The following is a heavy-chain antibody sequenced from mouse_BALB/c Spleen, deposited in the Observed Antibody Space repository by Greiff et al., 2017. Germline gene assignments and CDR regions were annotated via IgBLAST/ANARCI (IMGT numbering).Heavy chain of an antibody. CDR3: ARLRGIAY. V-gene: IGHV5-17*02. Sequence: EVQVVESGGGLVQPGGSRKLSCAASGFTFSSFGMHWVRQAPEKGLEWVAYISSGSSTIYYADTVKGRFTISRDNPKNTLFLQMTSLRSEDTAMYYCARLRGIAYWGQGTLVTVSA. CDR2: ISSGSSTI. CDR1: GFTFSSFG. J-gene: IGHJ3*01.